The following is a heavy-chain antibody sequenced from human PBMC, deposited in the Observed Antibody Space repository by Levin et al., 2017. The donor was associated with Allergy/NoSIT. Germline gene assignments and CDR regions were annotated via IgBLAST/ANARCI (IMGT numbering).Heavy chain of an antibody. Sequence: SETLSLTCTVSGGSISSYSWSWIRQPPGKGLEWIGYSGSTNYNPSLKSRVTISVDTSKNQLSLKLSSVTAADTAVYYCARDWDYGDLNDAFDIWGQGTMVTVSS. CDR2: SGST. D-gene: IGHD4-17*01. V-gene: IGHV4-59*01. J-gene: IGHJ3*02. CDR1: GGSISSYS. CDR3: ARDWDYGDLNDAFDI.